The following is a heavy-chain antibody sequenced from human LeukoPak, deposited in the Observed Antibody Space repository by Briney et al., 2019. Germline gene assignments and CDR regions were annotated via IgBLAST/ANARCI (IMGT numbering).Heavy chain of an antibody. Sequence: PGGSLRLSCAASGFTVSSNYMSWVRQAPGKGLEWVSVIYSGGSTYCADSVKGRFTISRDNSKNTLYLQMNSLRAEDTAVYYCASSAVVTPDYWGQGTLVTVSS. CDR2: IYSGGST. CDR1: GFTVSSNY. V-gene: IGHV3-66*01. D-gene: IGHD4-23*01. J-gene: IGHJ4*02. CDR3: ASSAVVTPDY.